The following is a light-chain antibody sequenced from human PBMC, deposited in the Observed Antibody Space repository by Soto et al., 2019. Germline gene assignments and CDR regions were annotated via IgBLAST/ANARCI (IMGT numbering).Light chain of an antibody. V-gene: IGLV2-8*01. Sequence: QSVLTQPPSASGSPGQSVTISCTGTSSDVGGYNFVSWYQQHPSKAPKLMIYEVSKRPSGVPDRFSGSKSGNTASLTVSGLQAEDEADYYCSSYAGGNNLVFGGGTKVTVL. CDR1: SSDVGGYNF. J-gene: IGLJ2*01. CDR3: SSYAGGNNLV. CDR2: EVS.